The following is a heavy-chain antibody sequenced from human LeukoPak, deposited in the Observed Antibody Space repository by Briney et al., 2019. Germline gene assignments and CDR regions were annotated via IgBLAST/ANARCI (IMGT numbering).Heavy chain of an antibody. D-gene: IGHD3-16*01. CDR2: ISGSGDST. CDR3: ARDLRGGKGSDY. CDR1: GFTFTNYG. V-gene: IGHV3-21*01. J-gene: IGHJ4*02. Sequence: GGSLRLSCAASGFTFTNYGMNWVRQAPGKGLGWVSAISGSGDSTYYADSVKGRFTISRDNAKNSLYLQMNSLRAEDTAVYYCARDLRGGKGSDYWGQGTLVTVSS.